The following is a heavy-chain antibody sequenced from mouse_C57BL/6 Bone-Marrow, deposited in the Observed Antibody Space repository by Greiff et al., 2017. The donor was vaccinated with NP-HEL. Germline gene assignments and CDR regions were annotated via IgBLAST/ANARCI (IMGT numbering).Heavy chain of an antibody. D-gene: IGHD2-3*01. CDR3: ARPFYDGYFPFAY. Sequence: EVQVVESGGDLVKPGGSLKLSCAASGFTFSSYGMSWVRQTPDKRLERVATISSGGSYTYYPDSVKGRFTISRDNAKNTLYLQMSSLKSEDTAMYYCARPFYDGYFPFAYWGQGTLVTVSA. CDR2: ISSGGSYT. CDR1: GFTFSSYG. J-gene: IGHJ3*01. V-gene: IGHV5-6*01.